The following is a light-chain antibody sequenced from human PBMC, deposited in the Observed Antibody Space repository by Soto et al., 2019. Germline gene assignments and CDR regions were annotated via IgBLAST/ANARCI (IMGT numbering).Light chain of an antibody. V-gene: IGKV3-20*01. CDR3: QQYLNSPRT. CDR2: DAS. J-gene: IGKJ1*01. Sequence: VLTQSPGTLSLSPGEGATLSCRASQRVASDLAWYLQKPGQPPRLLIYDASIRATGIPDRISGSGSERDFTLTISRLQPEDAAVYYCQQYLNSPRTFGQGTKLEIK. CDR1: QRVASD.